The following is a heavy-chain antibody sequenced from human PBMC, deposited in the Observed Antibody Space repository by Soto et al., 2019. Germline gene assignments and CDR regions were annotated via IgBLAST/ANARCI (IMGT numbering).Heavy chain of an antibody. J-gene: IGHJ4*01. Sequence: GGSLRLSCAASGFTFSSYWMHWVRQAPGKGLEWVGRVKSKTDGGTTDFAAPVKGRFAISRDDSKNMVYLEMNSLKTEDTAIYYCTIDSYMTNIIVRFDYWGHGTRVTVAS. D-gene: IGHD4-17*01. CDR2: VKSKTDGGTT. V-gene: IGHV3-15*07. CDR3: TIDSYMTNIIVRFDY. CDR1: GFTFSSYW.